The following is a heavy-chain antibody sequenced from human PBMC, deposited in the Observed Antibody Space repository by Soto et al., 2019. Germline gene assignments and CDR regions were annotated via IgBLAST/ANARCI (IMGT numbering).Heavy chain of an antibody. CDR2: MNASSGNT. J-gene: IGHJ6*03. CDR1: GYTFTSYA. Sequence: ASVKVACKASGYTFTSYAVRWVRQANGQGLEWMGWMNASSGNTGYSQKFQGRVTMTRNTSISTAYMELSSLRSEDTAVYYCARGAWLLLSYYYMDVWGKGTTVT. D-gene: IGHD2-15*01. CDR3: ARGAWLLLSYYYMDV. V-gene: IGHV1-8*02.